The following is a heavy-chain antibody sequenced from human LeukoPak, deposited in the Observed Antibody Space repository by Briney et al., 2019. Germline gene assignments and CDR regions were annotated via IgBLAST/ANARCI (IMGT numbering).Heavy chain of an antibody. Sequence: KXXXKVSGXXXXXXXXXWVXQXPXKXXXXXXGFDPEDGETIYAQKFQGRVTMTEDTSTDTAYMELSSLRSEDTAVYYCATDRYYYYGMDVWGQGTTVTVSS. V-gene: IGHV1-24*01. CDR1: GXXXXXXX. CDR3: ATDRYYYYGMDV. CDR2: FDPEDGET. J-gene: IGHJ6*02.